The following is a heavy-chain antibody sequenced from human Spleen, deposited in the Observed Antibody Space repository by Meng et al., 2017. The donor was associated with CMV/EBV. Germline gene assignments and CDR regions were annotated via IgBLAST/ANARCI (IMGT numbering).Heavy chain of an antibody. CDR1: GLIFRDAW. J-gene: IGHJ4*02. Sequence: SGLIFRDAWLTWVRQASGKGLEWVGRIKSNPDGGTTDYAAPVKGRFTISRDDSKNTLYLQMNSLKSEDTAVYYCTRDRSLYFFDYWGQGTLVTVSS. D-gene: IGHD3-16*02. CDR3: TRDRSLYFFDY. V-gene: IGHV3-15*01. CDR2: IKSNPDGGTT.